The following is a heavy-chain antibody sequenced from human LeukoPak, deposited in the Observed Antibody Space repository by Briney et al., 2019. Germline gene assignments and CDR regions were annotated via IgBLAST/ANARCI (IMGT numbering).Heavy chain of an antibody. CDR1: GGSISSYY. D-gene: IGHD3-3*01. Sequence: SETLSLTCTVSGGSISSYYWSWIRQPPGKGLEWVGYIYYSGSTNYNPSLKSRVTISVDTSKNQFSLKLSSVTAADTAVYYCARELSGPHAFDIWGQGTMVTVSS. V-gene: IGHV4-59*01. CDR3: ARELSGPHAFDI. J-gene: IGHJ3*02. CDR2: IYYSGST.